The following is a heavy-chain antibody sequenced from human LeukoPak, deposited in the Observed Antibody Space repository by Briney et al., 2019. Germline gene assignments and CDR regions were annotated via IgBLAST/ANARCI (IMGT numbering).Heavy chain of an antibody. Sequence: GGSLRLSCAASGFTFSSYAMSWVRQAPGKGLEWVSVISGSGGSTSYADSVKGRFTISRDNSKNTLYLQMNSLRAEDTAVYFCATTPSEGAQVLDYWGQGTLVTVSS. D-gene: IGHD2-15*01. V-gene: IGHV3-23*01. CDR2: ISGSGGST. CDR3: ATTPSEGAQVLDY. J-gene: IGHJ4*02. CDR1: GFTFSSYA.